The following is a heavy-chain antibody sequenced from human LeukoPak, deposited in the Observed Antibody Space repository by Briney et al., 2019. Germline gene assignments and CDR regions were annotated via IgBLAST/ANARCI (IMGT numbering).Heavy chain of an antibody. Sequence: PGGSLRLSCAASGFTFSSYWMSWVRQAPGKGLEWVANIKQDRSEKYYVDSVKGRFTISRDNAKNSLYLQMNSLRAEDTAVYYCARDAASLARIMQYWGQGTLVIVSS. CDR3: ARDAASLARIMQY. D-gene: IGHD1-14*01. V-gene: IGHV3-7*03. CDR1: GFTFSSYW. CDR2: IKQDRSEK. J-gene: IGHJ4*02.